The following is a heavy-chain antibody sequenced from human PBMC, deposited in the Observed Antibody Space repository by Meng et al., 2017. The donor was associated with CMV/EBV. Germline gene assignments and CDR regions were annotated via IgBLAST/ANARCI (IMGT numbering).Heavy chain of an antibody. V-gene: IGHV3-21*01. Sequence: GASLKISCAASGFTFSSYSRNWVRQAPGKGLEGVSSISSSSSYRYYADSVKGGFTSSRDNTKTSLYLQMTSLRAEDTAVYYCARDGLEWSSTSCDYYYYYGMDVWGQGTTVTVSS. D-gene: IGHD2-2*01. J-gene: IGHJ6*02. CDR3: ARDGLEWSSTSCDYYYYYGMDV. CDR2: ISSSSSYR. CDR1: GFTFSSYS.